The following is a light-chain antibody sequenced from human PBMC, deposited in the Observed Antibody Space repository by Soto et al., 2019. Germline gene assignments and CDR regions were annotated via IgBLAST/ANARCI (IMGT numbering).Light chain of an antibody. CDR3: QKHNGAPFT. V-gene: IGKV1-27*01. CDR2: GAS. Sequence: DFQITQSPPSLSASVGDRVTITCRASQGISTYLAWYQQKPGKVPKLLISGASTLQSGVTSRFSGTGSGTDFTLTISNLQPEDVATYYCQKHNGAPFTFGPGTKVDIK. CDR1: QGISTY. J-gene: IGKJ3*01.